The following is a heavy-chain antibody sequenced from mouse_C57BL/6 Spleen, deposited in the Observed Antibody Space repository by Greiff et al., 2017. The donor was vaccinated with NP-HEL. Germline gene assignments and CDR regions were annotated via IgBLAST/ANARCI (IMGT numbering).Heavy chain of an antibody. Sequence: VQLQQPGAELVKPGASVKVSCKASGYTFTSYWMHWVKQRPGQGLEWIGRIHPSDSDTNYNQKFKGKATLTVDKSSSTAYMQLSSLTSEDSAVYYCGRGNWVYYAMDYWGQGTSLTVSS. J-gene: IGHJ4*01. D-gene: IGHD4-1*01. V-gene: IGHV1-74*01. CDR1: GYTFTSYW. CDR3: GRGNWVYYAMDY. CDR2: IHPSDSDT.